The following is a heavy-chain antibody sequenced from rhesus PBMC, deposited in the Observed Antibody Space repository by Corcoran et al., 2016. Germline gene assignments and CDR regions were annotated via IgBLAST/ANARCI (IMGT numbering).Heavy chain of an antibody. CDR2: IYGSGSST. CDR3: ASWSGSSYLKV. Sequence: QLQLQESGPGLVKPSETLSLTCAVAGGSISSSYWSWIRQAPGKGLEWIGYIYGSGSSTNYNPSLKSRVTLSVDTSKKQRSLKLSSVTAADTAVYYCASWSGSSYLKVWGRGVLVTVSS. CDR1: GGSISSSY. V-gene: IGHV4-169*01. J-gene: IGHJ5-2*02. D-gene: IGHD4-29*01.